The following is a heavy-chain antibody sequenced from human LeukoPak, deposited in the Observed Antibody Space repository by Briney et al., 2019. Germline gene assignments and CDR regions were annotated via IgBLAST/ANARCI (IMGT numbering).Heavy chain of an antibody. CDR2: ISGSGGST. J-gene: IGHJ4*02. Sequence: PGGSLRLSCAASGFTFSSYAMSWVRQAPGKGLGWVSAISGSGGSTYYADSVKGRFTISRDNSKNTLYLQMNSLRAEDTAVYYCVYYDFWSGPLWGQGTLVTVSS. CDR1: GFTFSSYA. D-gene: IGHD3-3*01. CDR3: VYYDFWSGPL. V-gene: IGHV3-23*01.